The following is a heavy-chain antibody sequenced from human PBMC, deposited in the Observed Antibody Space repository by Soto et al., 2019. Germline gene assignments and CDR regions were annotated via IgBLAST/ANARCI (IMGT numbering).Heavy chain of an antibody. J-gene: IGHJ3*02. V-gene: IGHV1-2*04. D-gene: IGHD3-3*01. Sequence: ASVKVSCKASGYTFTGYYMHWVRQAPGQGLEWMGWINPNSGGTNYAQKFQGWVTMTRDTSISTAYMELSRLRSDDTAVYYCACGGITICRVTMGAFDIWGQGTMVTVSS. CDR3: ACGGITICRVTMGAFDI. CDR2: INPNSGGT. CDR1: GYTFTGYY.